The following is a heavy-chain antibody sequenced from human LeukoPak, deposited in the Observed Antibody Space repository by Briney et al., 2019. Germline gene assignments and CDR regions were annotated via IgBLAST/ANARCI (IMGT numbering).Heavy chain of an antibody. Sequence: SETLSLTCTVSGGSISSSSYYWGWIRQPPGKGLEWIGSIYYSGSTYYNPSLKSRVTISVDTSKNQFSLKLSSVTAADTAVYYCAREVIPSYWYSSSWYAVNWFDPWGQGTLVTVSS. CDR1: GGSISSSSYY. V-gene: IGHV4-39*07. D-gene: IGHD6-13*01. J-gene: IGHJ5*02. CDR2: IYYSGST. CDR3: AREVIPSYWYSSSWYAVNWFDP.